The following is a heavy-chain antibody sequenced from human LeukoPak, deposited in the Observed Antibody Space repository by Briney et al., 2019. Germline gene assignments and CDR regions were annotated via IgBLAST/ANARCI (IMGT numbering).Heavy chain of an antibody. CDR3: ARDQYSGYDSSGVYYMDV. D-gene: IGHD5-12*01. Sequence: PGGSLRLSCAASGFTFSSYSMNWVRQAPGKGLEWVSSISSSSSYIYYAGSVKGRFTISRDDAKNSLYLQMNSLRAEDTAVYYCARDQYSGYDSSGVYYMDVWGKGTTVTVSS. J-gene: IGHJ6*03. V-gene: IGHV3-21*01. CDR1: GFTFSSYS. CDR2: ISSSSSYI.